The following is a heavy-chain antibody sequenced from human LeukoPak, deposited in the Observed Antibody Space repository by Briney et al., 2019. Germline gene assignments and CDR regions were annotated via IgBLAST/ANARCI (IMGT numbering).Heavy chain of an antibody. Sequence: SETLSLTCAVYGGSFSSSSYYWGWIRQPPGKGLEWIGYIYYSGSTNYNPSLKSRVTISLDTSKNQFSLNLTSVTAADTAVYYCARFTPQGYGWGGYNRFDPWGQGTLVTVSS. CDR2: IYYSGST. D-gene: IGHD3-16*01. CDR3: ARFTPQGYGWGGYNRFDP. J-gene: IGHJ5*02. CDR1: GGSFSSSSYY. V-gene: IGHV4-61*01.